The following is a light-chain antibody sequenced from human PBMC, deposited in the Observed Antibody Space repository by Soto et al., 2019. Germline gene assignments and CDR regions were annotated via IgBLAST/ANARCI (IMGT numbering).Light chain of an antibody. V-gene: IGLV2-14*01. Sequence: QSALTQPASVSGSPGQSITISCTGTNSDVGSYNRVSWYQQPPGTAPKLMIYDVNNRPSGVSYRFSGSKSGNTASLTISGLQAEDEADYYCNSYTTSETYVFGTGTKVTVL. CDR2: DVN. J-gene: IGLJ1*01. CDR3: NSYTTSETYV. CDR1: NSDVGSYNR.